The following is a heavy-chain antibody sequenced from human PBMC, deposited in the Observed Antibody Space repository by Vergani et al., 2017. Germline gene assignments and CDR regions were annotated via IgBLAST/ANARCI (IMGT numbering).Heavy chain of an antibody. V-gene: IGHV4-4*07. J-gene: IGHJ1*01. CDR1: GGSISSYY. CDR2: IYTSGST. D-gene: IGHD1-26*01. Sequence: QVQLQESGPGLVTPSETLSLTCTVSGGSISSYYWSWIRQPAGKGLEWIGRIYTSGSTNSNPSLKSRVTMSVDTSKNQFSLKLSSVTAADTAVYYCARDVPYSGSYLAYFQHWGQGTLVTVSS. CDR3: ARDVPYSGSYLAYFQH.